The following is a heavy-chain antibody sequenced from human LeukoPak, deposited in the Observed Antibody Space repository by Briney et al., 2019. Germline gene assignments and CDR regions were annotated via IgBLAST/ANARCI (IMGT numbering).Heavy chain of an antibody. V-gene: IGHV4-59*01. Sequence: PSETLTLTCTVSGGSISSYYWNWIRQPTGPGLARIRYIYCSRRLNHNPSLKSRVTISVDTSKNQFSLKLSSVTAADTAVYYCARLLSVTSGGSRAGYYYYYGMDVWGKGTTVTVSS. CDR2: IYCSRRL. CDR3: ARLLSVTSGGSRAGYYYYYGMDV. J-gene: IGHJ6*04. CDR1: GGSISSYY. D-gene: IGHD2-15*01.